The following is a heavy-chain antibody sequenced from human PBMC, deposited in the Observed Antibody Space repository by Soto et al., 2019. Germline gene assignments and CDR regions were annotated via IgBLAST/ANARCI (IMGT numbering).Heavy chain of an antibody. D-gene: IGHD2-21*01. V-gene: IGHV3-23*01. CDR1: GFTFKNYA. J-gene: IGHJ4*02. CDR2: IRGSGDRT. CDR3: VKDLKRAYDY. Sequence: QPGGSLRLSCAASGFTFKNYAMSWVRQAPGKGLEWVSGIRGSGDRTHNADSVRGRFTISRDNSENTLYLQMSSLRAEDTAVYYCVKDLKRAYDYWGQGTLVTVSS.